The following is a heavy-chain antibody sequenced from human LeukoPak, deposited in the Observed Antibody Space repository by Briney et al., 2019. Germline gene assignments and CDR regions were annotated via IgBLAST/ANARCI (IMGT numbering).Heavy chain of an antibody. V-gene: IGHV3-7*01. CDR1: GFAFSSFE. CDR2: IKHDGSET. Sequence: PGGSLRLSCAASGFAFSSFEMNWVRQAPGKGLEWVANIKHDGSETYYVDSVKGRFTISRDNAKNSLYLQMNSLRAEDTALYYCARAKYSGGTNAKFEYWGQGTLVTVSS. D-gene: IGHD1-26*01. CDR3: ARAKYSGGTNAKFEY. J-gene: IGHJ4*02.